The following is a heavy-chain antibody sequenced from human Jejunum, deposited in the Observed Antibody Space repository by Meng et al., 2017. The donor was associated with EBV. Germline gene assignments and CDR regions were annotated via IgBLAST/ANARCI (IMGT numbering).Heavy chain of an antibody. Sequence: QEQWVQSGAEVKKPGSSVKVSCKASGDRFGTYSVSWVRQAPGQGLEWMGNTVPIFGTTSYAQRFQGRVTITADESTRTAFMELRNLRSEDSAMYYCARAGGDYEDYWGQGTLVTVSS. J-gene: IGHJ4*02. D-gene: IGHD4-17*01. CDR3: ARAGGDYEDY. CDR1: GDRFGTYS. CDR2: TVPIFGTT. V-gene: IGHV1-69*15.